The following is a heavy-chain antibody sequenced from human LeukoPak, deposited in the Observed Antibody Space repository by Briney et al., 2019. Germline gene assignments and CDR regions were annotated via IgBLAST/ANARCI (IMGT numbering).Heavy chain of an antibody. V-gene: IGHV4-4*07. J-gene: IGHJ4*02. CDR3: ARDAHYYDSSGYYYSPYYFDY. D-gene: IGHD3-22*01. CDR2: IYTSGST. CDR1: GGSISSYY. Sequence: SETLSLTCTVSGGSISSYYWSWIRQPAARGLEWIGRIYTSGSTNYNPSLKSRVTMSVDTSKNQFSLKLSSVTAADTAVYYCARDAHYYDSSGYYYSPYYFDYWGQGTLVTVSS.